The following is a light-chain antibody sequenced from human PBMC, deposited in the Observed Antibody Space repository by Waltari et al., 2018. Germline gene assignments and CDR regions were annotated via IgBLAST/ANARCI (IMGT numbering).Light chain of an antibody. V-gene: IGLV3-25*03. CDR2: TYT. Sequence: SYELTQTPSVSVSPGQTARISCSGHALPKQYSYWSQQKPGQAPVLVLCTYTEGPLGIPVRFSGSSTGTTATLTISGVQAEDEADYYCQSADVTGSYRVFGGGTKLTVL. J-gene: IGLJ3*02. CDR3: QSADVTGSYRV. CDR1: ALPKQY.